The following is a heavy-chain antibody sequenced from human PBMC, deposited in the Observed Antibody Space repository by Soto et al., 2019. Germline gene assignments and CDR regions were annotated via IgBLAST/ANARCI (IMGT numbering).Heavy chain of an antibody. V-gene: IGHV1-69*14. CDR1: GGSFNRFG. J-gene: IGHJ6*02. Sequence: VQLVQSGTELKKPGTSVNVSCKTSGGSFNRFGLSWVRQAPGQGLEWMGWIIPMLGTTKYAQRFQGRVTLMSERSANTAYMVLSSLRSEDTAVYYCATTRHHDYSVPGPINYYGVDVWGQGTTVSVS. D-gene: IGHD4-4*01. CDR3: ATTRHHDYSVPGPINYYGVDV. CDR2: IIPMLGTT.